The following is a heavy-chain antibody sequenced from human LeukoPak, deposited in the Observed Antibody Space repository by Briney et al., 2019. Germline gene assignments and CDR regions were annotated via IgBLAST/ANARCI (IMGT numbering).Heavy chain of an antibody. V-gene: IGHV4-39*07. CDR2: INHSGST. CDR3: ARVKSYYYYYMDV. Sequence: SETLSLTCTVSGGSISSRSYYWGWIRQPPGKGLEWIGEINHSGSTNYNPSLKSRVTISVDTSKNQFSLKLSSVTAADTAVYYCARVKSYYYYYMDVWGKGTTVTVSS. J-gene: IGHJ6*03. CDR1: GGSISSRSYY.